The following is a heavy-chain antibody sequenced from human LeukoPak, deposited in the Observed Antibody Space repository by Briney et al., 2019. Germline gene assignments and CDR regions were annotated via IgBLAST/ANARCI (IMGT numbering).Heavy chain of an antibody. CDR3: ARDRGEFGGYCSSTSCDLNWFDP. CDR1: GYTFTSYY. CDR2: INPSGGST. J-gene: IGHJ5*02. D-gene: IGHD2-2*01. Sequence: GASVKVSCKASGYTFTSYYMHWVRQAPGQGLEWMGIINPSGGSTSYAQKFQGRVTMTRDMSTSTVYMELSSLRSEDTAVYYCARDRGEFGGYCSSTSCDLNWFDPWGQGTLVTVSS. V-gene: IGHV1-46*01.